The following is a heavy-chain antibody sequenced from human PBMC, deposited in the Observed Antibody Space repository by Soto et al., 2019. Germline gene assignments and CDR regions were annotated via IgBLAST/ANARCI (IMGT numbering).Heavy chain of an antibody. CDR3: ARVGPLVRGVSVDY. CDR2: IYYSGST. Sequence: SETLSLTCTVSGGSIGSGDYYWSWIRQPPGKGLEWIGYIYYSGSTYYNPSLKSRVTISVDTSKNQFSLKLSSVTAADTAVYYCARVGPLVRGVSVDYWGQGTMGTVSS. V-gene: IGHV4-30-4*01. CDR1: GGSIGSGDYY. J-gene: IGHJ4*02. D-gene: IGHD3-10*01.